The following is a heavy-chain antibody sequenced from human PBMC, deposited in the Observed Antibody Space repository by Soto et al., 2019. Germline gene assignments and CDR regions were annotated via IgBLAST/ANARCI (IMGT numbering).Heavy chain of an antibody. D-gene: IGHD1-26*01. CDR3: AKNQGVELVPLATVDWFDP. Sequence: GGSLRLSCAASGFIFENFGMSWVRQAPGKGLGWISSTSGSGFKKYYADSVKGRFTISRDNSKSTVYLELNNLSAEDTAVYHCAKNQGVELVPLATVDWFDPWGQGSVVTVSS. CDR1: GFIFENFG. J-gene: IGHJ5*02. CDR2: TSGSGFKK. V-gene: IGHV3-23*01.